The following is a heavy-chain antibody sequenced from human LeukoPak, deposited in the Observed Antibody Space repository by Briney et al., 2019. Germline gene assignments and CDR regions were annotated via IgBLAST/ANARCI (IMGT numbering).Heavy chain of an antibody. Sequence: SETLSLTCAVYGGSFSGYYWSWIRQPPGKGLEWIGEINHSGSTNYNPSLKSRVTISVDTSKNQFSLKLSSVTAADTAAYYCARHPLQQWLVRSDYYYYMDVWGKGTTVTISS. D-gene: IGHD6-19*01. CDR3: ARHPLQQWLVRSDYYYYMDV. CDR1: GGSFSGYY. V-gene: IGHV4-34*01. CDR2: INHSGST. J-gene: IGHJ6*03.